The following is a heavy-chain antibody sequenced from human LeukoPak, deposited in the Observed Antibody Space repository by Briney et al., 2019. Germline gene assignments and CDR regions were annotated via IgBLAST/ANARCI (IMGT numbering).Heavy chain of an antibody. CDR1: GGSISSYY. Sequence: PSETLSLTCTVSGGSISSYYWSWIRQPPGKGLERIGYIYYSGSTNYNPSLKSRVTISVDTSKNQFSLKLSSVTAADTAVYYCASYCSGGSCYGDFDYWGQGTLVTVSS. CDR3: ASYCSGGSCYGDFDY. J-gene: IGHJ4*02. D-gene: IGHD2-15*01. CDR2: IYYSGST. V-gene: IGHV4-59*01.